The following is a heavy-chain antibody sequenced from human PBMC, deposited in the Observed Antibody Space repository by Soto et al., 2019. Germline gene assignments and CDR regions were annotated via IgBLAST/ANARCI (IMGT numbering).Heavy chain of an antibody. V-gene: IGHV3-23*01. Sequence: EVQLLESGGGLVQPGGSLRLSCAASGFTFSSYAMSWVRQAPGKGLEWVSAISGSGGSTYYAVSGKGRFTIARDNSKNTRYLQMNSLRAEGTAVYYCSKEALKLPNADTDYWGQGTLVTVSS. CDR2: ISGSGGST. J-gene: IGHJ4*02. D-gene: IGHD2-2*01. CDR3: SKEALKLPNADTDY. CDR1: GFTFSSYA.